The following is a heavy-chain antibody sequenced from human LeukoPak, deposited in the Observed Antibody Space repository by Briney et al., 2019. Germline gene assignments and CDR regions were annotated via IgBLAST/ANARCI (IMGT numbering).Heavy chain of an antibody. V-gene: IGHV3-64*01. J-gene: IGHJ4*02. D-gene: IGHD6-19*01. CDR3: ARAGYYSGWSDY. Sequence: GGSLRLSCAASGFTFSYYAMHWVRQAPGKGLEYVSAISSNGGSTYYANSVKGRFTISRDNSKNTLYLQMGSLRAEDMAVYYCARAGYYSGWSDYWGQGTLVTVSS. CDR1: GFTFSYYA. CDR2: ISSNGGST.